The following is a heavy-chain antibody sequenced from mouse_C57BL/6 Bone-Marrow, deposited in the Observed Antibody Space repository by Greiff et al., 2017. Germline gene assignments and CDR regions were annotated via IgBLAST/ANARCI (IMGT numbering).Heavy chain of an antibody. CDR1: GYAFSSSW. CDR3: AGGGYDYYGSSSLFDY. V-gene: IGHV1-82*01. D-gene: IGHD1-1*01. CDR2: IYPGDGGT. Sequence: QVQLQQSGPELVKPGASVKISCKASGYAFSSSWMNWVKQRPGKGLEWIGRIYPGDGGTNYNGKFKGKATLTADKSSSTAYMQLSSLTSEDSAVYFCAGGGYDYYGSSSLFDYWGQSTTLTCSS. J-gene: IGHJ2*01.